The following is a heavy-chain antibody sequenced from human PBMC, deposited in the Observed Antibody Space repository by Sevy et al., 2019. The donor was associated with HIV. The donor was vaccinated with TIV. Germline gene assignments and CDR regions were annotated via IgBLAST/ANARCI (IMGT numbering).Heavy chain of an antibody. CDR3: AGENAWGRGYS. D-gene: IGHD1-26*01. CDR1: GGSITSLY. Sequence: SETLTLTCTVSGGSITSLYWNWIRQPPGKGLEWIANIYYNGHINYNPSLKSRVTLSLDTSKNQFSLRLSSVAAADTAMYYCAGENAWGRGYSWGQGTLVTVSS. CDR2: IYYNGHI. V-gene: IGHV4-59*08. J-gene: IGHJ4*02.